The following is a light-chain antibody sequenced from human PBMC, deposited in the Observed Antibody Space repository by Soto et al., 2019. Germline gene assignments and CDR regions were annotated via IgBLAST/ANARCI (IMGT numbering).Light chain of an antibody. CDR3: QQYAASPLT. V-gene: IGKV3-20*01. Sequence: EIVLTQSPGTLSLSPGERATLSCRASQTVGRNYLAWYEQKPGQAPRLLICHASNRATGIPDRFSGSGSGTDFTLTISRLEPEDFAVYYCQQYAASPLTFGGGAKVEI. J-gene: IGKJ4*01. CDR2: HAS. CDR1: QTVGRNY.